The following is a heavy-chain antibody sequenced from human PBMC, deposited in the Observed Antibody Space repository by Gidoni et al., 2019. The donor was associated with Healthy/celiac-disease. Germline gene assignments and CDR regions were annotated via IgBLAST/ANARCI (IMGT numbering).Heavy chain of an antibody. J-gene: IGHJ4*02. V-gene: IGHV4-34*01. CDR1: GGSFSGYY. Sequence: QVQLQQWGAGLLKPSETLSLTCAVYGGSFSGYYWSWIRQPPGKGLEWIGEINHSGSTNYNPSLKSRVTISVDTSKNQFSLKLSSVTAADTAVYYCATWFGEFASQRNEIRDYWGQGTLVTVSS. D-gene: IGHD3-10*01. CDR2: INHSGST. CDR3: ATWFGEFASQRNEIRDY.